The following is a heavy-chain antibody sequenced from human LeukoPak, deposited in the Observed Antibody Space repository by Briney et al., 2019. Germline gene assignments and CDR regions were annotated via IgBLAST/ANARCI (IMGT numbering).Heavy chain of an antibody. Sequence: SETLSLTCAVYGGSFSGYYWSWIRQPPGKGLEWIGEINHSGSTSYNPSLKSRVTISEDTSKNQFSLRLSSVTAADTAVYYCARSRFRTYFDYWGQGTLVSVSS. CDR1: GGSFSGYY. CDR2: INHSGST. D-gene: IGHD1-14*01. J-gene: IGHJ4*02. CDR3: ARSRFRTYFDY. V-gene: IGHV4-34*01.